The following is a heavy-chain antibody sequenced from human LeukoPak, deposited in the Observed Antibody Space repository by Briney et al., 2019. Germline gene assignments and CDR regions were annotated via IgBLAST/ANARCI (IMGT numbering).Heavy chain of an antibody. CDR1: GYTFTSYY. D-gene: IGHD3-3*01. CDR3: ARVGVTIFGVVLMTFDY. J-gene: IGHJ4*02. Sequence: ASVKVSCKASGYTFTSYYVHWVRQAPGQGLEWMGIINPSGGSTSYAQKFQGRVTMTRDMSTSTVYMELSSLRSDDTAVYYCARVGVTIFGVVLMTFDYWGQGTLVTVSS. CDR2: INPSGGST. V-gene: IGHV1-46*01.